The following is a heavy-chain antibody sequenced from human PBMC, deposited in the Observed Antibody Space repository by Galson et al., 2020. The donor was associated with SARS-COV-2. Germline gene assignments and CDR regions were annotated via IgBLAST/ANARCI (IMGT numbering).Heavy chain of an antibody. CDR2: IWYDGNNK. CDR3: ARGRRLVGATDFDY. J-gene: IGHJ4*02. D-gene: IGHD1-26*01. CDR1: GFTVRNYD. Sequence: WGSLTLSCAASGFTVRNYDMHWVRQTPGTGLEWVAVIWYDGNNKYYGDSVKGRFTISRDNSKNTVNLQMNSLRAEDTAVYYCARGRRLVGATDFDYWGQGTLVTVSS. V-gene: IGHV3-33*01.